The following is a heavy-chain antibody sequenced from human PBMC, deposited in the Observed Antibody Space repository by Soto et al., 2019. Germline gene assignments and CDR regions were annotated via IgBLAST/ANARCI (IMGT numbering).Heavy chain of an antibody. CDR2: IIPIFGTA. V-gene: IGHV1-69*13. J-gene: IGHJ4*02. CDR1: GGTFSSYA. D-gene: IGHD3-22*01. Sequence: SVKVSCKASGGTFSSYAISWVRQAPGQGLEWMGGIIPIFGTANYAQKFQGRVTITADESTSTAYMELSSLRSEDTAVYYCARDRDYYDSSGYYPNWGQGTLVTVSS. CDR3: ARDRDYYDSSGYYPN.